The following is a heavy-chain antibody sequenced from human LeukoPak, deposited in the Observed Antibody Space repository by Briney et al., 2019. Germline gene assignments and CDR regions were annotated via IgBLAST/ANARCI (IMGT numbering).Heavy chain of an antibody. D-gene: IGHD1-14*01. Sequence: PSETLSLTCTGSGASIRGSITSGTYYWNWIRQPAGKGLEWIGRMYNSGTTINYNPSLKSRVTISVDTSKNQFSLNVTSVTAADTAVYYCARSTNRVDSWGQGTLVTVSS. CDR1: GASIRGSITSGTYY. CDR3: ARSTNRVDS. V-gene: IGHV4-61*02. CDR2: MYNSGTT. J-gene: IGHJ4*02.